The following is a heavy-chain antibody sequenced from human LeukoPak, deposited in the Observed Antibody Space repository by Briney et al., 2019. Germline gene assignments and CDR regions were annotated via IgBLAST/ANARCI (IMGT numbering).Heavy chain of an antibody. Sequence: ASVKVSCKASGYTFTSYGISWVRQAPGQGLEWMGWINPNSGGTNYAQKFQGRVTMTRDTSISTAYMELSRLRSDDTAVYYCARDRSVGYSSRRGWFDPWGQGTLVTVSS. D-gene: IGHD6-13*01. CDR2: INPNSGGT. V-gene: IGHV1-2*02. CDR1: GYTFTSYG. J-gene: IGHJ5*02. CDR3: ARDRSVGYSSRRGWFDP.